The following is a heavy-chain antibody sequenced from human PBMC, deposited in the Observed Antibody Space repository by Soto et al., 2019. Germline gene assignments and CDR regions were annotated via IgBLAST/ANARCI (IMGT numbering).Heavy chain of an antibody. J-gene: IGHJ3*02. CDR2: IIPIFGTA. D-gene: IGHD2-15*01. Sequence: SVKVSCKASGGTFSSYAISWVRQAPGQGLEWMGGIIPIFGTANYAQKFQGRVTITADESTSTAYMELSSLRSEDTAVYYCARIKSVSLVVVADAFDIWGQGTMVTVSS. CDR1: GGTFSSYA. V-gene: IGHV1-69*13. CDR3: ARIKSVSLVVVADAFDI.